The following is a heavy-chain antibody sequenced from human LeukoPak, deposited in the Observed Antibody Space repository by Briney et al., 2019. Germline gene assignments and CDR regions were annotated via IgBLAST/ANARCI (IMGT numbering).Heavy chain of an antibody. Sequence: GGSLRLSCAASGFTFSSYSMNWVRQAPGKGLEWVSYISSSSTIYYADSVKGRFTISRDNAKNSLYLQMNSLRAEDTAVYYCARGPATILYYYYMDVWGKGTTVTVSS. V-gene: IGHV3-48*01. J-gene: IGHJ6*03. CDR3: ARGPATILYYYYMDV. CDR1: GFTFSSYS. CDR2: ISSSSTI. D-gene: IGHD5-12*01.